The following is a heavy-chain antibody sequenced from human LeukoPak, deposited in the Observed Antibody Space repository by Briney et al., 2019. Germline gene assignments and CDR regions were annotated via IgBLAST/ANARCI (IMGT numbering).Heavy chain of an antibody. CDR2: INDDGSDT. CDR1: GFTFKLYW. J-gene: IGHJ6*02. V-gene: IGHV3-74*01. CDR3: ARDTYYYNSSAFYHYYYGMDV. D-gene: IGHD3-22*01. Sequence: GGSLRLSCAASGFTFKLYWMHWVRQVPGKRPVWVSRINDDGSDTIYADSVKGRFTISRDNAKNTLYLQMNSLRAEDTAVYYCARDTYYYNSSAFYHYYYGMDVWGQGTTFTVSS.